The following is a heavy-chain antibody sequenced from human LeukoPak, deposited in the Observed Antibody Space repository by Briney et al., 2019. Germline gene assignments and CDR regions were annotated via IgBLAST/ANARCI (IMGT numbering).Heavy chain of an antibody. Sequence: PGGPLRLSCAASGFTFSSYAMSWVRQAPGKGLEWVSAISGSGGSTYYADSVKGRFTISRDNSKNTLYLQMNSLRAEDTAVYYCAKAPHTGYYDSSGEGDYWGQGTLVTVSS. CDR3: AKAPHTGYYDSSGEGDY. CDR2: ISGSGGST. V-gene: IGHV3-23*01. D-gene: IGHD3-22*01. J-gene: IGHJ4*02. CDR1: GFTFSSYA.